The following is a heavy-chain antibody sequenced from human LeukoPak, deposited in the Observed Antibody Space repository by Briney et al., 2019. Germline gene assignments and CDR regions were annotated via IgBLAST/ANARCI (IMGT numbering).Heavy chain of an antibody. J-gene: IGHJ3*02. CDR1: GGSISSYY. CDR2: IYTSGST. Sequence: PSETLSLTCTVSGGSISSYYWSWIRQPAGKGLEWIGRIYTSGSTNYNPSLKCRVTMSVDTSKNQFSLKLSSVTAADTAVYYCARAYDSSGYSRSDAFDIWGQGTMVTVSS. V-gene: IGHV4-4*07. CDR3: ARAYDSSGYSRSDAFDI. D-gene: IGHD3-22*01.